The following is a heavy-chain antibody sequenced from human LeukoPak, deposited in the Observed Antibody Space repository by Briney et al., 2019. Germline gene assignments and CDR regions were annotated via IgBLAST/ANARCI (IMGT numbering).Heavy chain of an antibody. V-gene: IGHV3-23*01. CDR1: GFTFSSYS. Sequence: GGSLRLSCAAFGFTFSSYSMNWVRQAPGKGLEWVSTISGSGGSTYYADSVKGRFTISRDTSKNTLYLQMNGLRAEDTAVYFCATRDYSLSFFDYWGQGTLVTVSS. J-gene: IGHJ4*02. CDR2: ISGSGGST. D-gene: IGHD4-11*01. CDR3: ATRDYSLSFFDY.